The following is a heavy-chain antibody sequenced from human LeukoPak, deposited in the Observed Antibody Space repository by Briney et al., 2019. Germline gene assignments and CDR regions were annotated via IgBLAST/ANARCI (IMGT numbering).Heavy chain of an antibody. J-gene: IGHJ6*04. V-gene: IGHV3-53*01. CDR2: IYSGGTT. D-gene: IGHD2-2*01. CDR1: GFTVSSNY. CDR3: ARVSDQFSGMDV. Sequence: PGGSLRLSCAASGFTVSSNYMTWVRQAPGKGLEWVSVIYSGGTTYYADSVKGRFTISRDNSKNTLNLQMNSLRAEDTAVYYCARVSDQFSGMDVWGKGTTVTVSS.